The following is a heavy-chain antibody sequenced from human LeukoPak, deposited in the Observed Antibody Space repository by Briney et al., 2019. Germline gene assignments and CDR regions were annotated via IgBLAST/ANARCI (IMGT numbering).Heavy chain of an antibody. V-gene: IGHV3-7*01. CDR2: IKYDGTHK. Sequence: GGSLRLSCVASGISFSSYWMAWVRQAPGKGLEWVANIKYDGTHKFYADSVKGRFTVSRDNAKNSLFLEMNSLTADDTAVYFCASSHDSSGNDWGQGTLVTVSS. D-gene: IGHD3-22*01. CDR1: GISFSSYW. CDR3: ASSHDSSGND. J-gene: IGHJ4*02.